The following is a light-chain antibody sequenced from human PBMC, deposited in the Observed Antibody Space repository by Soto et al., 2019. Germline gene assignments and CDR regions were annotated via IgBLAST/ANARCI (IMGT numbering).Light chain of an antibody. CDR2: WAS. CDR1: QSVLYSSNNKNY. V-gene: IGKV4-1*01. J-gene: IGKJ1*01. CDR3: QQYYSTPWT. Sequence: DIVMTQSPDSLAVSLGERATINCKSSQSVLYSSNNKNYLAWYQQKPGQPPKLLIYWASTRESGVPDRFSGSGSGTAFTLTISSLQAEDVAVYDCQQYYSTPWTFGQGTKVEIK.